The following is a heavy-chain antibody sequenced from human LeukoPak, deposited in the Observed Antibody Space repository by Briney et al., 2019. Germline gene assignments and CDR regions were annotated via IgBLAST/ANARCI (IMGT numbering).Heavy chain of an antibody. CDR2: IWYDGRNK. J-gene: IGHJ6*02. Sequence: PGGSLRLSCAASGFTFSTYGMQWVRQAPGKGLEWVALIWYDGRNKYYGDSVKGRFTISRDNSKNTLYLQMNSLRVEDTAVYYCARDRSRWSTSPDADVWGQGTTVTVSS. CDR1: GFTFSTYG. D-gene: IGHD2-8*01. V-gene: IGHV3-33*01. CDR3: ARDRSRWSTSPDADV.